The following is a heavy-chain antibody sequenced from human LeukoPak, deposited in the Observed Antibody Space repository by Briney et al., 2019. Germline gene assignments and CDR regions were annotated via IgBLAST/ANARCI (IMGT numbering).Heavy chain of an antibody. CDR3: AKDKEKYCSSTSCYAGGVFDY. D-gene: IGHD2-2*01. CDR1: GLTVINNY. V-gene: IGHV3-30*02. CDR2: IRYDGSNK. Sequence: GGSLRLSCAASGLTVINNYMSWVRQAPGKGLESVAFIRYDGSNKYYADSVKGRFTISRDNSKNTLYLQMNSLRAEDTAVYYCAKDKEKYCSSTSCYAGGVFDYWGQGTLVTVSS. J-gene: IGHJ4*02.